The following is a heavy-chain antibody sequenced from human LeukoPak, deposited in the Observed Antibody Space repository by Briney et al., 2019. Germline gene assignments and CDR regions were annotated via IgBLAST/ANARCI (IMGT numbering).Heavy chain of an antibody. V-gene: IGHV4-59*01. CDR3: ARSLRLWDAFDI. Sequence: SETLSLTCSVSGGSISSYYWSWIRQPPGKGLEWIGCVFYSGSTNYNPSLKSRVTISLDTSKNQFSLKVSSVTAADTAMYYCARSLRLWDAFDIWGQGTTVTVSX. J-gene: IGHJ3*02. CDR1: GGSISSYY. D-gene: IGHD5-18*01. CDR2: VFYSGST.